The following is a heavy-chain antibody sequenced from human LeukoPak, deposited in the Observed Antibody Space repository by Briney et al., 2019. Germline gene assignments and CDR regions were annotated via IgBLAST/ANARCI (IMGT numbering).Heavy chain of an antibody. CDR3: ARQQGYSYGWNNWFDP. J-gene: IGHJ5*02. CDR2: IYYSGST. D-gene: IGHD5-18*01. V-gene: IGHV4-59*01. Sequence: SETLSLTCTVSGGSISSYYWSWIRQPPGKGLEWIGYIYYSGSTNYNPSLKSRVTILVDTSKNQFSLKLSSVTAADTAVYFCARQQGYSYGWNNWFDPWGQGTLVTVSS. CDR1: GGSISSYY.